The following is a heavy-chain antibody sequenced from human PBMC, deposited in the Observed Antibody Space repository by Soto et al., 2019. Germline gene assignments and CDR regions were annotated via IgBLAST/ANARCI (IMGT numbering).Heavy chain of an antibody. Sequence: SETLSLTCTVSGGSIISGDYYWNWIRQPPGKGLEWIGDIYYGGGTNYNPSLKSRVTLSVDTSKNQFSLKLSSVTAADTAVYYCASQYYYDSSGSQTFDYWGQGTQVTVSS. CDR2: IYYGGGT. CDR1: GGSIISGDYY. J-gene: IGHJ4*02. CDR3: ASQYYYDSSGSQTFDY. V-gene: IGHV4-61*08. D-gene: IGHD3-22*01.